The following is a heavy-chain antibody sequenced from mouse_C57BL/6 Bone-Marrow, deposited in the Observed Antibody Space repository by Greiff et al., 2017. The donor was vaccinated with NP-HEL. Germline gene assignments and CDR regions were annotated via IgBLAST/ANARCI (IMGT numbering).Heavy chain of an antibody. CDR3: AIVLPSDY. CDR2: IHPNSGST. D-gene: IGHD1-1*01. J-gene: IGHJ2*01. V-gene: IGHV1-64*01. Sequence: VQLQQSGAELVKPGASVKLSCKASGYTFTSYWMHWVKQRPGQGLEWIGMIHPNSGSTNYNEKFKGKATLTVDKSSSTAYMQLSSLTSEDSAVYYCAIVLPSDYWGQGTTLTVSS. CDR1: GYTFTSYW.